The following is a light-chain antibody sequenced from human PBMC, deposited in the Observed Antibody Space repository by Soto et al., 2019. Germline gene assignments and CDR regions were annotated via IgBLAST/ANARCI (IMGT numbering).Light chain of an antibody. Sequence: QSVLTQPASVSGSAGQSITISCTGTSTDVGGYNYVSWYQQHPGKVPKLIIYEVSNRPSGVTSRFSGSKSGNAASLTISGLDAEDESYYHCSSYSFSRPYVFGTGTKLTVL. CDR1: STDVGGYNY. CDR3: SSYSFSRPYV. CDR2: EVS. V-gene: IGLV2-14*01. J-gene: IGLJ1*01.